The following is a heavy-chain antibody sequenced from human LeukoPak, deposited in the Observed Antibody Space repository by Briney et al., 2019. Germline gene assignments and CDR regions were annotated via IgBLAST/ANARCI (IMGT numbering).Heavy chain of an antibody. CDR1: GYTFTSYY. V-gene: IGHV1-46*01. CDR2: INPSGGST. J-gene: IGHJ6*03. CDR3: ARVAAEVVGVPGAIGFGWLRRDYYYMDV. Sequence: ASVKVSCEASGYTFTSYYIHWVRQAPGEGLEWMGIINPSGGSTSYAQKLQGRVTMTRDMSTSTVYMELSSLRSEDTAVYYCARVAAEVVGVPGAIGFGWLRRDYYYMDVWGKGTTVTVSS. D-gene: IGHD2-2*02.